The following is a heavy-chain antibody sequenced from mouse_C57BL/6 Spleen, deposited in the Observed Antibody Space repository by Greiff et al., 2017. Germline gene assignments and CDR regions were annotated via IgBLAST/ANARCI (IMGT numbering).Heavy chain of an antibody. CDR2: IDPSDSST. D-gene: IGHD1-1*01. V-gene: IGHV1-69*01. J-gene: IGHJ2*01. CDR1: GYTFTSYW. Sequence: QVQLQQPGAELVMPGASVKLSCKASGYTFTSYWMHWVKQRPGQGLEWIGGIDPSDSSTNYNQKFKGKSTLTVDKSSSTAYMQLSSLTSEDSAVYYCARSHYYGSSYLVYWGQGTTLTVSS. CDR3: ARSHYYGSSYLVY.